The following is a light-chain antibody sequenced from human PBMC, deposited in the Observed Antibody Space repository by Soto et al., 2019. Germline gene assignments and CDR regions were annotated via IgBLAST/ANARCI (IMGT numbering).Light chain of an antibody. CDR3: QQYNNWPLT. V-gene: IGKV3-15*01. Sequence: EIVMTQSPATLSVSPGERATLSCRASQSVSINLAWAQQKPGQAPRLLIYGASTRATGIPARFSGSGSGTEFTLTISILQSEDFAIYYCQQYNNWPLTFGGGTKVEIK. CDR1: QSVSIN. CDR2: GAS. J-gene: IGKJ4*01.